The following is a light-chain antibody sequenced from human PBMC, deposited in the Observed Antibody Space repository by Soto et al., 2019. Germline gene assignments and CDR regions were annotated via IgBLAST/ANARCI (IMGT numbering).Light chain of an antibody. CDR1: QSVSSSY. CDR3: QPYGSSPRFT. V-gene: IGKV3-20*01. Sequence: EIVLTQSPGTLSLSPGERATLSCRASQSVSSSYLAWYQQKPGQAPRLLIYGASSRATGIPDRFSGSGSGTDFTLTISRLEAEDFAAYYCQPYGSSPRFTFGPGTKVDIK. J-gene: IGKJ3*01. CDR2: GAS.